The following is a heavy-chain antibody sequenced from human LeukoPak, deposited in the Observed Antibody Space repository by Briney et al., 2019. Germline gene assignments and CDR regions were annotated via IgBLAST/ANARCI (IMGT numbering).Heavy chain of an antibody. CDR1: GGSFSGYY. CDR3: ARGRSDYVWGSYRYLGYFDY. D-gene: IGHD3-16*02. Sequence: PPETLSLTCAVYGGSFSGYYWSWIRQPPGKGLEWIGEINHSGSTNYNPSLKSRVTISVDTSKNQFSLKLSSVTAADTAVYYCARGRSDYVWGSYRYLGYFDYWGQGTLVTVSS. J-gene: IGHJ4*02. CDR2: INHSGST. V-gene: IGHV4-34*01.